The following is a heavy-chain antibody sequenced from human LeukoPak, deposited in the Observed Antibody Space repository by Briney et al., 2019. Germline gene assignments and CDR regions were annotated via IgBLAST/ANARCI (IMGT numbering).Heavy chain of an antibody. D-gene: IGHD3-10*01. CDR3: AKSNGYGLVDI. Sequence: SETLSLTCTVSGYSISSGYYWGWIRQPPGKGVEWVGSIYHSGSTYYNPSLKSRVTISLDTSRNQFSLKLNSVTAADTAVYYCAKSNGYGLVDIWGQGTMVTVSS. V-gene: IGHV4-38-2*02. CDR2: IYHSGST. J-gene: IGHJ3*02. CDR1: GYSISSGYY.